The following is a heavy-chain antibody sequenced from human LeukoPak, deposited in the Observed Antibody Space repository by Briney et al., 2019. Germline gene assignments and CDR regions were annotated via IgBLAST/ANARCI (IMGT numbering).Heavy chain of an antibody. J-gene: IGHJ6*04. CDR3: ASLAGTPPTMNYYSYGMDV. CDR2: IIPILGIA. Sequence: SGKVSCQPSAGSLASYSISWVRHAPGQGLGWVGRIIPILGIANYVQKLQGTVSPTADTSTSTAYMDISSLRSEDTAVYYCASLAGTPPTMNYYSYGMDVWGKRTTVTASS. D-gene: IGHD1-1*01. V-gene: IGHV1-69*02. CDR1: AGSLASYS.